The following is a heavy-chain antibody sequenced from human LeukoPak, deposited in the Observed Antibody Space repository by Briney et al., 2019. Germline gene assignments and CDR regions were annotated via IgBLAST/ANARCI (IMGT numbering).Heavy chain of an antibody. CDR1: AGSISSYY. CDR2: IYYSGST. V-gene: IGHV4-59*08. J-gene: IGHJ4*02. Sequence: SHTLSLTCTVSAGSISSYYWSWIRQPPGKGLDWIGYIYYSGSTNYNPSLKSRVTISVDTSKNQFSLNLSSVTAADTAVYYCARHTLVAASSFDYWGRGTLVTVSS. CDR3: ARHTLVAASSFDY. D-gene: IGHD2-15*01.